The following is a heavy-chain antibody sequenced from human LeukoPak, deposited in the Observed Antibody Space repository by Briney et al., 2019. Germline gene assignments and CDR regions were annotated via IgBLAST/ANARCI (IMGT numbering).Heavy chain of an antibody. CDR3: AKRGEAVAGRSWYFDL. V-gene: IGHV3-23*01. Sequence: PSETLSLTCVVYGESFSGYSWRWVRQAPGKGPEWVSGMSGNTVNIYYADSVKGRFTISRDNSKNTLYLEMNSLRAGDTAIYYCAKRGEAVAGRSWYFDLWGRGTLVTVSS. J-gene: IGHJ2*01. D-gene: IGHD6-19*01. CDR2: MSGNTVNI. CDR1: GESFSGYS.